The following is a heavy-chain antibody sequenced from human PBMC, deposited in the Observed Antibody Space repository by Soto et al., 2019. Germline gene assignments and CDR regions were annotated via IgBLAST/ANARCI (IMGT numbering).Heavy chain of an antibody. CDR3: ARVFDGYYFDY. J-gene: IGHJ4*02. D-gene: IGHD6-13*01. V-gene: IGHV3-30*04. Sequence: QVVVVESGGGVVQPGRSLTLSCAASGFMFETFYMHWVGQAPGKGLQWVAVISSDGRNKYYAESVKGRFSISRDNSKNTLYLQLNSLIPQDTAVYYCARVFDGYYFDYWGQGALVTVSS. CDR2: ISSDGRNK. CDR1: GFMFETFY.